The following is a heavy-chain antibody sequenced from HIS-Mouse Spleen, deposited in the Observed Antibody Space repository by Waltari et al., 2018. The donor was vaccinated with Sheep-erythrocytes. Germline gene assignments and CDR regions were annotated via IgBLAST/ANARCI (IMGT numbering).Heavy chain of an antibody. CDR3: ARGYYDFWSGSALGAFDI. CDR2: INPNSGGT. D-gene: IGHD3-3*01. J-gene: IGHJ3*02. V-gene: IGHV1-2*02. Sequence: QVQLVQSGAEVKKPGASVKVSCKASGYTFTGYYMHWVRQAPGQGLEWSGWINPNSGGTNYAQKFQGRVTMTRDTSISTAYMELSRLRSDDTAVYYCARGYYDFWSGSALGAFDIWGQGTMVTVSS. CDR1: GYTFTGYY.